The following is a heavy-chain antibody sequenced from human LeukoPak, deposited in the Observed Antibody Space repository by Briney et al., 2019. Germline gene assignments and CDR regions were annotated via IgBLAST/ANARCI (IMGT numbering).Heavy chain of an antibody. D-gene: IGHD3-10*01. Sequence: SETLSLTCTVSGGSISSYYWSWIRQPAGKGLEWIGRIYTSGSTNYNPSLKSRVTMSVDTSMNQFSLKLSSVTAADTAVYYCATQRLDPAVRRGYYFDYWGQGTVVTVSS. CDR1: GGSISSYY. J-gene: IGHJ4*02. CDR2: IYTSGST. CDR3: ATQRLDPAVRRGYYFDY. V-gene: IGHV4-4*07.